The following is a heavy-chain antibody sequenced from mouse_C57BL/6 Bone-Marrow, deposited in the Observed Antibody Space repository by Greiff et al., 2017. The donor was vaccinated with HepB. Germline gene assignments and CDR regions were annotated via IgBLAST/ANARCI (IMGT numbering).Heavy chain of an antibody. Sequence: EVQLQESGGGLVQPGGSLKLSCAASGFTFSDYYMYWVRQTPEKRLEWVAYISNGGGSTYYTDTVKGRFTISRDNAKNTLYLQMSRLKSEDTAMYYCARQAGDWYFDVWGTGTTVTVSS. J-gene: IGHJ1*03. CDR1: GFTFSDYY. V-gene: IGHV5-12*01. CDR3: ARQAGDWYFDV. CDR2: ISNGGGST.